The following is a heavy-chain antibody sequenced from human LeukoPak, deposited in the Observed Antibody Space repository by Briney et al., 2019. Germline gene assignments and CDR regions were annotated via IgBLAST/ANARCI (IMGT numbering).Heavy chain of an antibody. D-gene: IGHD3-9*01. Sequence: GASVKVSCKASGYTFTSYGISWVRQAPGQGLEWMGWISAYNGNTNYAQKLQGRVTMTTDTSTSTAYMELRSLRSDDTAVYYCARGPPHYDILTGYYYNWFDPWGQGTLVTVSS. V-gene: IGHV1-18*01. CDR3: ARGPPHYDILTGYYYNWFDP. CDR2: ISAYNGNT. J-gene: IGHJ5*02. CDR1: GYTFTSYG.